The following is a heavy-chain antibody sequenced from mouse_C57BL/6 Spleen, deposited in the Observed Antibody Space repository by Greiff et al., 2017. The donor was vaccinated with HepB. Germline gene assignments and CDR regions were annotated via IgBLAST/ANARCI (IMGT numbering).Heavy chain of an antibody. CDR3: AREGANWVYFDY. CDR2: IYPGSGNT. Sequence: QVQLQQSGPELVKPGASVKISCKASGYSFTSYYIHWVKQRPGQGLEWIGWIYPGSGNTKYNEKFKGKATLTAYTSSSTTYMQLSSLTSEDSAVYDCAREGANWVYFDYWGQGTTLTVSS. J-gene: IGHJ2*01. CDR1: GYSFTSYY. D-gene: IGHD4-1*01. V-gene: IGHV1-66*01.